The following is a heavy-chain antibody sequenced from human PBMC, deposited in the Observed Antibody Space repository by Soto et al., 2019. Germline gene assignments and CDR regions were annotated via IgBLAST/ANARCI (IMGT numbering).Heavy chain of an antibody. V-gene: IGHV1-18*01. J-gene: IGHJ5*02. CDR3: ARALYCSSTSCSNPGKNWFDP. D-gene: IGHD2-2*01. Sequence: ASVKVSCKASGYTFTSYGISWVRQAPGQGLEWMGWISAYNGNTNYAQKLQGRVTMTTDTSTSTAYMELSSLRSEDTAVYYCARALYCSSTSCSNPGKNWFDPWGQGTLVTVSS. CDR2: ISAYNGNT. CDR1: GYTFTSYG.